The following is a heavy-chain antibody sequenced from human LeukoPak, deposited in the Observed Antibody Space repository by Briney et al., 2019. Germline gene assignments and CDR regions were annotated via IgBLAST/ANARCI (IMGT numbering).Heavy chain of an antibody. CDR2: FSSDGGRT. V-gene: IGHV3-64D*06. CDR3: VKDYDILTGYFDY. CDR1: GFTLYSYG. D-gene: IGHD3-9*01. J-gene: IGHJ4*02. Sequence: GGCLSLSCSASGFTLYSYGMHWVCQAPGKGLEYVSAFSSDGGRTYYADSVKGRFTISRDNSKNTLYLQMSSLRAEDTAVYYCVKDYDILTGYFDYWGQGTLVTVSS.